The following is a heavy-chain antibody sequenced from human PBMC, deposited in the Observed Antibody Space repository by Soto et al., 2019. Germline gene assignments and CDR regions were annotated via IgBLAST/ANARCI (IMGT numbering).Heavy chain of an antibody. Sequence: ASVKVSCKASGYIFSSHCIYWVRQAPGQGLQWMGIINSGGGRRAYAQKFTGRVTLTRDMSTSTVYMELTSLTYDDAAVYYCARGNILVVPAAPLYYGMDVWGQGTTVTVSS. J-gene: IGHJ6*02. CDR2: INSGGGRR. CDR1: GYIFSSHC. V-gene: IGHV1-46*01. CDR3: ARGNILVVPAAPLYYGMDV. D-gene: IGHD2-2*01.